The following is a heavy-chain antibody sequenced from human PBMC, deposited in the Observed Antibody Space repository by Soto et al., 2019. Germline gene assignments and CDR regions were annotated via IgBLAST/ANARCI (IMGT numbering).Heavy chain of an antibody. CDR2: IYYSGST. V-gene: IGHV4-30-4*01. Sequence: QVQLQESGPGLVKPSQTLSLTCTVSGGSISSGDYYWSWIRQPPGKGLEWIGYIYYSGSTYYNPSLTSRVTISVDTSKNQFSPKLSSVTAADTAVYYCARVGDYGGTSGYWGQGTLVTVSS. CDR1: GGSISSGDYY. J-gene: IGHJ4*02. D-gene: IGHD4-17*01. CDR3: ARVGDYGGTSGY.